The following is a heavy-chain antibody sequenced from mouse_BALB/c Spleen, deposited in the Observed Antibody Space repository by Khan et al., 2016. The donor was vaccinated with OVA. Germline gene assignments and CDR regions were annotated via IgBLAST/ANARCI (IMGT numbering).Heavy chain of an antibody. CDR2: ILPGSNIT. J-gene: IGHJ3*01. CDR3: ARGNYYGSTSWFGY. D-gene: IGHD1-1*01. Sequence: QVQLKQSGAELMKPGASVKISCKASGYTFSSYWIEWVKQRPGHGLEWMGEILPGSNITNYNERFKDKATFTADTSSNTAYMQLSSLTSEDSAIYYCARGNYYGSTSWFGYWGQGTLVTVSA. V-gene: IGHV1-9*01. CDR1: GYTFSSYW.